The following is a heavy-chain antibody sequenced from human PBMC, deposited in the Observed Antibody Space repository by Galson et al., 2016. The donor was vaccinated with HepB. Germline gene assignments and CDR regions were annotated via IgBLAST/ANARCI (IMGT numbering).Heavy chain of an antibody. CDR3: ARVYYYGSGSHDY. CDR1: GVSISSNNW. V-gene: IGHV4-4*02. D-gene: IGHD3-10*01. CDR2: VYRSGST. Sequence: SETLSLTCAVSGVSISSNNWGGWVRQPPEKGLEWIGEVYRSGSTNYNPSLKSRATVSMNKSKEQFSLTLTSVTAADTAVYYWARVYYYGSGSHDYWGQGTLVTVSS. J-gene: IGHJ4*02.